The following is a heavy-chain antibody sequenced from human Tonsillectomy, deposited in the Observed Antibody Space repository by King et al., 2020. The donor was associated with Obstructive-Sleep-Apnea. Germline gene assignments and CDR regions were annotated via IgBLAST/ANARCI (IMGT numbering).Heavy chain of an antibody. D-gene: IGHD3-10*01. CDR1: GFTFSSYS. Sequence: VQLVESGGGLVQPGGSLRLSCVASGFTFSSYSMNWVRQAPGKGLEGVSYISSSGSSVYYAASVKGRFTISRDNARNSLYLQMNSLRAEDAAVYYCAGEIELWFGDSWGQGTLVTVSS. CDR3: AGEIELWFGDS. CDR2: ISSSGSSV. J-gene: IGHJ4*02. V-gene: IGHV3-48*04.